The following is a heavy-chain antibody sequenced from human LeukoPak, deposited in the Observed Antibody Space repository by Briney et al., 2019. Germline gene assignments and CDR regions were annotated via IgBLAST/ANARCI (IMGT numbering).Heavy chain of an antibody. D-gene: IGHD3-9*01. CDR2: IIPIFGTA. J-gene: IGHJ6*02. CDR3: ASQEVVTILPGDYYYGMDV. Sequence: GASVKVSCKAPGGTFSSYAISWVRQAPGQGLEWIGGIIPIFGTANYAQKFQGRVTITADESTSTAYMELSSLRSEDTAVYYCASQEVVTILPGDYYYGMDVWGQGTTVTVSS. V-gene: IGHV1-69*13. CDR1: GGTFSSYA.